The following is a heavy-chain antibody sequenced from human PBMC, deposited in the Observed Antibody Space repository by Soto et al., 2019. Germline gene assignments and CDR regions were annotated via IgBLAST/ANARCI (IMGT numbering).Heavy chain of an antibody. CDR2: FDPEDGET. Sequence: GASVKVSCKVSGYTLTELSMHWVRQAPGKGLEWMGGFDPEDGETIYAQKFQGRVTMTEDTSTDTAYMELSSLRSEEKAVYYCATVGYSYGSYYYRMDVWGQGTTVTVSS. CDR3: ATVGYSYGSYYYRMDV. D-gene: IGHD5-18*01. J-gene: IGHJ6*02. V-gene: IGHV1-24*01. CDR1: GYTLTELS.